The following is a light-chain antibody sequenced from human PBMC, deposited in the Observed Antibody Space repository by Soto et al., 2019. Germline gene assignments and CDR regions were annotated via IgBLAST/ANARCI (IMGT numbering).Light chain of an antibody. Sequence: AIHLTQSPSSLSATVGDSVTITCRASQGIARALAWYQQKPGKAPKLLIYDASSLESGFPSRFSGSGYVTDFTLTITSLQPEDFATYYCQQFSNYPLTFGGGTKVEIK. CDR2: DAS. V-gene: IGKV1D-13*01. CDR1: QGIARA. J-gene: IGKJ4*01. CDR3: QQFSNYPLT.